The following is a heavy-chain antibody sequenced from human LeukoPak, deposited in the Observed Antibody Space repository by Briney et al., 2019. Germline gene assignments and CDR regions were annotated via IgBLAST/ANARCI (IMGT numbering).Heavy chain of an antibody. Sequence: GESLKISCQGSGYSFTNYWIGWVRQMPGKGLEWMGIIYPGDSDTRYSPSFQGQVTISADESISTAYLQWSSLKASDTAMYYCARQTPYCSSASCPFDYWGQGTLVTVSS. V-gene: IGHV5-51*01. CDR2: IYPGDSDT. J-gene: IGHJ4*02. CDR1: GYSFTNYW. D-gene: IGHD2-2*01. CDR3: ARQTPYCSSASCPFDY.